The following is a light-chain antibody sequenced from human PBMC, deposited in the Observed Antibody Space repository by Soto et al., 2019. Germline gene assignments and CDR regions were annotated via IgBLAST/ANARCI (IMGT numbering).Light chain of an antibody. CDR2: AAS. J-gene: IGKJ5*01. CDR1: QSISSY. Sequence: DIKMTQSPSSLSASVGDRVTITCRASQSISSYLNWYQQKPGKAPKLLIYAASSLQSGVPSRFSGSGSGTDFTLTISSLQPEDFATYYCQQSYSTPQTFGQGTRLE. CDR3: QQSYSTPQT. V-gene: IGKV1-39*01.